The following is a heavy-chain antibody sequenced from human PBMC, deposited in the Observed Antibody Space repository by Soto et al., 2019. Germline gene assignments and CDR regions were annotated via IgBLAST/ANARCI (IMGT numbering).Heavy chain of an antibody. Sequence: RLSCAASGFTFRTYAMSWVRQAPGKGLEWVSTISGNGGTSYADFVRGRFTISRDNSKNTLYLQMNSLRAEDTAIYYCAKDAPGSGWLSDYWGQGTRVTVSS. CDR3: AKDAPGSGWLSDY. D-gene: IGHD3-22*01. CDR1: GFTFRTYA. J-gene: IGHJ4*02. CDR2: ISGNGGT. V-gene: IGHV3-23*01.